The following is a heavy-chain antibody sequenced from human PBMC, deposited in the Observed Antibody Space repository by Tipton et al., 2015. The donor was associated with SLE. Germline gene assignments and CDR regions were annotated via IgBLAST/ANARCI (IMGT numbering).Heavy chain of an antibody. V-gene: IGHV4-59*08. J-gene: IGHJ5*02. Sequence: TLSLTCTVSGASISTFYWSWIRQPPGKGLEWIGYVYYDGSTKYSPSLKSRVTISLGPSSNEFSLKLNSVTAADTAVYYCARLITAAGTWWFDPWGQGTLVTVSS. CDR2: VYYDGST. CDR1: GASISTFY. D-gene: IGHD6-13*01. CDR3: ARLITAAGTWWFDP.